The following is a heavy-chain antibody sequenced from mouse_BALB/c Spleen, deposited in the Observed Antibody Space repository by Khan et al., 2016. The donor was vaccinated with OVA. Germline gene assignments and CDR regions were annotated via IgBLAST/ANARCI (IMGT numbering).Heavy chain of an antibody. CDR3: TDGKYVGWFAY. V-gene: IGHV1-5*01. CDR1: GYSFTSYW. J-gene: IGHJ3*01. CDR2: IYPGNSDT. D-gene: IGHD2-1*01. Sequence: VQLKESGTVLARPGASVKMSCKASGYSFTSYWMHWVKQRPGQGLEWIGAIYPGNSDTSYNQKFKGKAKLTAVTAASTAYMELSSLTNEDSAVYYCTDGKYVGWFAYWGQGTLVTVSA.